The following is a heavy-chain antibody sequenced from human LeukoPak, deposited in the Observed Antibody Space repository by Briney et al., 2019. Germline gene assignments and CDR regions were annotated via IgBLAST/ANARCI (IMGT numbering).Heavy chain of an antibody. V-gene: IGHV4-39*07. D-gene: IGHD6-19*01. CDR2: IYYSGST. Sequence: SETLSLTCTVSGGSISSSSYYWGWIRQPPGKGLEWIGSIYYSGSTNYNPSLKSRVTISVDTSKNQFSLKLSSVTAADTAVYYCARSYSRGNFDYWGQGTLVTVSS. CDR3: ARSYSRGNFDY. J-gene: IGHJ4*02. CDR1: GGSISSSSYY.